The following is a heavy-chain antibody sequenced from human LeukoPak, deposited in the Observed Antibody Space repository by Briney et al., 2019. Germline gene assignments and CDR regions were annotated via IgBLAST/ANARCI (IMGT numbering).Heavy chain of an antibody. V-gene: IGHV3-30*04. CDR3: ARWKSLKGTFDY. CDR1: GFTFSNYA. Sequence: GRSLRLSCEASGFTFSNYAMNWVRQAPGKGLEWVAVISYDGNKKYYADSVEGRFTISRDNSKNTLYLRMNSLRAEDTAVYYCARWKSLKGTFDYWGQGTLVTVSS. D-gene: IGHD1-7*01. J-gene: IGHJ4*02. CDR2: ISYDGNKK.